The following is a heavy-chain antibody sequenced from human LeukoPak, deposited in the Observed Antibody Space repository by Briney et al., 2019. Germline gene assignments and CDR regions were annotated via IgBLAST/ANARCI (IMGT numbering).Heavy chain of an antibody. Sequence: SQTLSLTCVVSGDSVSSKNGAWNWLRQSPSRGLEWLGSTYYRSKWYNDYAESMEGRMTISRDTSKNQYSLHLNSVTPDDTAVYYCARDFGTTGWHTFDYWGQGTLVTVSS. V-gene: IGHV6-1*01. J-gene: IGHJ4*02. D-gene: IGHD6-19*01. CDR3: ARDFGTTGWHTFDY. CDR1: GDSVSSKNGA. CDR2: TYYRSKWYN.